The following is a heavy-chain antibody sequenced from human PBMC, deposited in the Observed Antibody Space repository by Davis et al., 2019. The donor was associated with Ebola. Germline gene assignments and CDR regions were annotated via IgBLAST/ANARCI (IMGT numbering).Heavy chain of an antibody. CDR3: ARGLVMSGITGTTFINWFDP. D-gene: IGHD1-20*01. J-gene: IGHJ5*02. V-gene: IGHV1-46*01. CDR1: GYTFTSYY. CDR2: INPSGGST. Sequence: ASVKVSCKASGYTFTSYYMHWVRQAPGQGLEWMGIINPSGGSTSYAQKFQGRVTMTRNTSISTAYMELSSLRSEDTAVYYCARGLVMSGITGTTFINWFDPWGQGTLVTVSS.